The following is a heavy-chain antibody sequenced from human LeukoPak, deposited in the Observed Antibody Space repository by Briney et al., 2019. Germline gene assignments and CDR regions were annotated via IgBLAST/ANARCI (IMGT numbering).Heavy chain of an antibody. D-gene: IGHD4-17*01. J-gene: IGHJ5*02. V-gene: IGHV4-4*09. CDR1: GGSISSYY. Sequence: SETLSLTCTVSGGSISSYYWSWIRQPPGKGLEWIGYIYTGGSTNYNPSLKSRVTISVDTSKNQFSLKLSSVTAADTAVYYCARQSDYGDNWFDPWGQGTLVTVSS. CDR3: ARQSDYGDNWFDP. CDR2: IYTGGST.